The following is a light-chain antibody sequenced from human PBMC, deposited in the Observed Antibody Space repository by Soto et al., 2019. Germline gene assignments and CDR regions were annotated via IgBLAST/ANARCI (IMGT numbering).Light chain of an antibody. Sequence: ENVLTQSPATLSLSPGDTATLSCRATQSLRNYLAWYQQKLGQAPRLLIYDASKRATGIPARLSGGGSGTDFTLTIDNLEPEDFAIYYCQQRSNWPPITFGQGTRLEIK. CDR1: QSLRNY. V-gene: IGKV3-11*01. CDR3: QQRSNWPPIT. J-gene: IGKJ5*01. CDR2: DAS.